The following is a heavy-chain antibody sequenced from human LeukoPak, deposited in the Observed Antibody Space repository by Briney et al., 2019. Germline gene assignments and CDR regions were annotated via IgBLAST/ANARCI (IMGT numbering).Heavy chain of an antibody. V-gene: IGHV3-21*01. J-gene: IGHJ6*03. CDR2: ISSSSSYI. CDR1: GFTVSNYE. CDR3: ARLDRYCSGGSCYSSLYYMDV. Sequence: GGSLRLSCAASGFTVSNYEMNWVRQAPGKGLEWVSSISSSSSYIYYADSVKGRFTISRDNAKNSLYLQMNSLRAEDTAVYYCARLDRYCSGGSCYSSLYYMDVWGKGTTVTVSS. D-gene: IGHD2-15*01.